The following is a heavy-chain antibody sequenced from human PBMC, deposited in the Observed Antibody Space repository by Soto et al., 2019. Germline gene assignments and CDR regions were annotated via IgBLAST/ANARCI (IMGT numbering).Heavy chain of an antibody. D-gene: IGHD4-17*01. Sequence: EVQLLESGGGLVQPGGSLRLSCAASGFTFSSYAMSWVRQAPGKGLEWVSAISGSGGSTYYADSVKGRFTISRDNSKNTLYLQMNSLRAEDTAVYYCAKWTPLGRRKYGDYVGWYFDLWGRGTLVTVSS. V-gene: IGHV3-23*01. CDR2: ISGSGGST. J-gene: IGHJ2*01. CDR1: GFTFSSYA. CDR3: AKWTPLGRRKYGDYVGWYFDL.